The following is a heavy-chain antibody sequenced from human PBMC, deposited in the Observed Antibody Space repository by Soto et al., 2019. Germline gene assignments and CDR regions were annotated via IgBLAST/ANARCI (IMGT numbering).Heavy chain of an antibody. Sequence: ETLSLTCTVSGGSISSYYWSWIRQPPGKGLEWIGYIYYSGSTNYNPSLKSRVTISVDTSKNQFSLKLSSVTAADTAVYYCARRYGSFFDIWGQGTMVTVS. CDR1: GGSISSYY. V-gene: IGHV4-59*08. D-gene: IGHD3-10*01. CDR3: ARRYGSFFDI. J-gene: IGHJ3*02. CDR2: IYYSGST.